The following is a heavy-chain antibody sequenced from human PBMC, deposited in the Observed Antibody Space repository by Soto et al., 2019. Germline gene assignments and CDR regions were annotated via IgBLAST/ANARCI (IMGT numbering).Heavy chain of an antibody. V-gene: IGHV4-39*01. J-gene: IGHJ1*01. Sequence: QLQESGPGLVKPSETLSLTCTVSGGSFTSTNYFWGWIRQPPGKGLEWIGYMYYNGNTFYSPSSKSRVTISVDPSKRQFSLDLSSVTAADTAMYYCARLQIYDSRAAPTPIFHPWGLGAMVTVSS. CDR2: MYYNGNT. D-gene: IGHD3-22*01. CDR3: ARLQIYDSRAAPTPIFHP. CDR1: GGSFTSTNYF.